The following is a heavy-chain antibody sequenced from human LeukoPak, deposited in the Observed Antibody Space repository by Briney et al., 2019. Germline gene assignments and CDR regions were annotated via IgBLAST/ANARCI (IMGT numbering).Heavy chain of an antibody. CDR1: GFTFSNYA. V-gene: IGHV3-30*03. CDR3: ETGYRYSGGSNFDY. D-gene: IGHD1-26*01. CDR2: ISYGGSNT. Sequence: TGGSLRLSCAASGFTFSNYAMHWVRQAPGKGLEWVALISYGGSNTYYTDSVKGRFTISRDNSKNTLYLQMSSLRPEDTAVYYCETGYRYSGGSNFDYWGQGTLVTVSS. J-gene: IGHJ4*02.